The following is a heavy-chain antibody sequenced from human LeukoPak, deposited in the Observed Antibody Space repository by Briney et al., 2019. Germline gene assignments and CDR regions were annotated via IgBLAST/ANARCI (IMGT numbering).Heavy chain of an antibody. V-gene: IGHV3-48*03. D-gene: IGHD3-22*01. CDR2: ISSVGSAT. J-gene: IGHJ4*02. Sequence: GGSLRLSCVASGFTFDNYEMNWVCQAPGKGLEWLSYISSVGSATEYADSVKGRFTISRDNAKNSLYLQMHSLTAEDTAVYYCARDGVVPYFDYWGQGTLLTVSS. CDR1: GFTFDNYE. CDR3: ARDGVVPYFDY.